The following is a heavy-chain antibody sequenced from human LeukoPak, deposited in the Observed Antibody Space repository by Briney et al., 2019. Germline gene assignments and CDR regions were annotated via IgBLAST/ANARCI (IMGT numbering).Heavy chain of an antibody. J-gene: IGHJ4*02. CDR1: GGSFSGYY. CDR3: ARDQTYSGSGIYTYFDY. Sequence: SETLSLTCAVYGGSFSGYYWSWIRQPPGKGLEWIGEINHSGSTNYNPSLRSRVTISADTSKNHFSLKLTSVTAADTAVYYCARDQTYSGSGIYTYFDYWGQGILVTVSS. V-gene: IGHV4-34*01. CDR2: INHSGST. D-gene: IGHD3-10*01.